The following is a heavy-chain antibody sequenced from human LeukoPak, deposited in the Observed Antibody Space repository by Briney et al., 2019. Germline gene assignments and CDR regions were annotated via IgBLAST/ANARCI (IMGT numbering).Heavy chain of an antibody. Sequence: SQTLSLTCAISGDSVSSNSAAWDRIRQSPSRGLEWLGRTYYRSRWYNDYAVSVKSRITINPDTSNNQFSLQLNSVTPEDTAVYFCAREAFDTSDVAERVFDYWGQGTLVTVSS. V-gene: IGHV6-1*01. D-gene: IGHD3-22*01. CDR1: GDSVSSNSAA. J-gene: IGHJ4*02. CDR3: AREAFDTSDVAERVFDY. CDR2: TYYRSRWYN.